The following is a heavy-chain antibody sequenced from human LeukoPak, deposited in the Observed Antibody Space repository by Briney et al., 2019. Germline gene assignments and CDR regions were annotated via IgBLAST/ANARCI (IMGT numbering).Heavy chain of an antibody. J-gene: IGHJ5*02. V-gene: IGHV4-59*08. D-gene: IGHD3-3*02. CDR3: ATISAGGFDP. CDR2: IYYSGST. CDR1: GGSISSDY. Sequence: PSETLSLTCTVPGGSISSDYWGWIRQPPGKGLEWIGYIYYSGSTNYSPSLKSRVTISVDTSKNQFSLKLSSVSAADTAVYYCATISAGGFDPWGQGTLVTVSS.